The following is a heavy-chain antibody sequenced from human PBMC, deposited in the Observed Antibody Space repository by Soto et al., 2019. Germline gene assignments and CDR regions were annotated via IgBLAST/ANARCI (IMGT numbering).Heavy chain of an antibody. CDR2: IYPGDSDT. CDR1: GYSFTIYW. V-gene: IGHV5-51*01. J-gene: IGHJ4*02. Sequence: EVQLVQSGAEVKKPGESLKISCKGSGYSFTIYWIGWVRQMPGKGLEWMGSIYPGDSDTRYRPSFQGQVTISADKSISTAYLQWSSLKASDTAMYYCARHSEEWSRRGSGWPDHHFDYWGQGTLVTVSS. D-gene: IGHD6-19*01. CDR3: ARHSEEWSRRGSGWPDHHFDY.